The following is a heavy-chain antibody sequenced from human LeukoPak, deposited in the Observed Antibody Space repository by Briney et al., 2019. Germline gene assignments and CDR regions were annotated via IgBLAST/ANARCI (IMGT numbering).Heavy chain of an antibody. CDR2: TNPNSGGT. CDR1: GYTFTGYY. Sequence: ASVKVSCKASGYTFTGYYMHWVRQAPGQGLEWMGWTNPNSGGTNYAQKFQGWVTMTRDTSISTAYMELSRLRSDDTAVYYCARGVGSKNDAFDIWGQGTMVTVSS. V-gene: IGHV1-2*04. CDR3: ARGVGSKNDAFDI. D-gene: IGHD3-10*01. J-gene: IGHJ3*02.